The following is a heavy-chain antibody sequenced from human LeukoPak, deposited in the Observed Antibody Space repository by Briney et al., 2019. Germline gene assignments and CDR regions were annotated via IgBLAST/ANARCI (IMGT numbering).Heavy chain of an antibody. D-gene: IGHD3-3*01. CDR1: GGSISSSSYY. Sequence: SETLSLTCTVSGGSISSSSYYWGWIRQPPGKGLEWIGSIYYSGSTYYNPSLKSRVTISVDTSKSQFSLKLSSVTAADTAVYYCVRHYYDFWSGYHFDYWGQGTLVTVSS. CDR2: IYYSGST. J-gene: IGHJ4*02. V-gene: IGHV4-39*01. CDR3: VRHYYDFWSGYHFDY.